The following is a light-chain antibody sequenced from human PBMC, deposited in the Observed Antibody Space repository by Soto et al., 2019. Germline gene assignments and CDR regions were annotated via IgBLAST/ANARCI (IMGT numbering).Light chain of an antibody. V-gene: IGLV1-40*01. CDR3: QSFDRSLSASV. CDR1: SSNIGASYA. Sequence: QSVLTQPPSVSGAPGQRVTISCTGSSSNIGASYAVHWYQQLPGTAPKLLIYANTNRPSGVPDRFSGSKSGTSASLAITGLQAEDEADYYCQSFDRSLSASVFGGGTKVTVL. CDR2: ANT. J-gene: IGLJ2*01.